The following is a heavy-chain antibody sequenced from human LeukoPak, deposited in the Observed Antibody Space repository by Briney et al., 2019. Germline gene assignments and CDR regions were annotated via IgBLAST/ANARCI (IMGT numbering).Heavy chain of an antibody. D-gene: IGHD3-9*01. CDR3: AKLGQIRHFDFVNWFDS. V-gene: IGHV3-30*18. J-gene: IGHJ5*01. Sequence: GGSLRLSCVASGFTFSRFAMHWVRQAPGKGPEWVSLISSDATNKYYADSVKGRFTISRDNSRNTLYLQMNSLRAEDTAVYYCAKLGQIRHFDFVNWFDSWGQGTLVIVSP. CDR2: ISSDATNK. CDR1: GFTFSRFA.